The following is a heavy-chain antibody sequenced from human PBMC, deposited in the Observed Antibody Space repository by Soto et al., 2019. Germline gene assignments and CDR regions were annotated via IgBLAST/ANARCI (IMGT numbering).Heavy chain of an antibody. CDR3: AKHWGKPAPDDS. CDR1: GFAFNTYA. Sequence: EVDLLESGGGLVQPGGSLRLSCAGSGFAFNTYAMSWVRQAPGKGLEWVSMITDSGGSTYYSGSVRGRFTISRDNSKNTLYLQMNSLRADDTAIYYCAKHWGKPAPDDSWGQGTLVTVSS. V-gene: IGHV3-23*01. CDR2: ITDSGGST. J-gene: IGHJ4*02. D-gene: IGHD6-13*01.